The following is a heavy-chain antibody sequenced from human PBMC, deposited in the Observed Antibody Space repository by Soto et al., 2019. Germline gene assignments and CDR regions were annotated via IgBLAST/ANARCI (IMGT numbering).Heavy chain of an antibody. CDR1: GGTFSSYT. CDR2: IIPILGIA. CDR3: ARSPSPMVRGVIIGSFDY. Sequence: QVQLVQSGAEVKKPGSSVKVSCKASGGTFSSYTISWVRQAPGQGLEWMGRIIPILGIANYAQKFQGRVTITADKSTSTAYMELSSLRSDDTAVYYCARSPSPMVRGVIIGSFDYWGQGTLVTVSS. J-gene: IGHJ4*02. D-gene: IGHD3-10*01. V-gene: IGHV1-69*02.